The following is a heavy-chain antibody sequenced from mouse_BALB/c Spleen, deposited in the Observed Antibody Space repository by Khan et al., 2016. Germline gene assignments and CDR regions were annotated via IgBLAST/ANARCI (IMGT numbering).Heavy chain of an antibody. D-gene: IGHD2-4*01. Sequence: EVELVESGGGLVKPGGSLKLSCAASGFTFRDYYMYWVRQTPEKRLEWVATISDGGSYTYYPDSVKGRFTISRDNAKNNLYLQMSSRKSEDTAMYYCAREGLRRGFAYWGQGTLVTVSA. V-gene: IGHV5-4*02. CDR1: GFTFRDYY. CDR2: ISDGGSYT. J-gene: IGHJ3*01. CDR3: AREGLRRGFAY.